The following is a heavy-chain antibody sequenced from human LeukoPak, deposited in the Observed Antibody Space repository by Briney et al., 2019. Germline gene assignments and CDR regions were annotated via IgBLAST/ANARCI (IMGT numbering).Heavy chain of an antibody. CDR1: GYTFTSYD. J-gene: IGHJ4*02. CDR2: MNPNSGNT. D-gene: IGHD3-10*01. Sequence: ASVKVSCKASGYTFTSYDINWVRQATGQGLEWMGWMNPNSGNTGYAQKFQGRVTMTRNTSISTAYMELRSLRSDDTAVYYCARDYSMVRGVEMGGFDYWGQGTLVTVSS. CDR3: ARDYSMVRGVEMGGFDY. V-gene: IGHV1-8*01.